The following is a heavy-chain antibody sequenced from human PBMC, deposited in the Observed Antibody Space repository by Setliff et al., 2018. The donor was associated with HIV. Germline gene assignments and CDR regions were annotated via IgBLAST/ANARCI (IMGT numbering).Heavy chain of an antibody. V-gene: IGHV3-30*02. D-gene: IGHD6-19*01. CDR2: IRCAGTDK. CDR1: GFTFNTYD. J-gene: IGHJ4*02. CDR3: ARDVSVASFFNY. Sequence: PGGSLRLSCAASGFTFNTYDMHWVRQAPGKGLEWVPFIRCAGTDKCYLDSVQGRFTISRDNAKNSLYLQMKSLRAEDTAVYYCARDVSVASFFNYWGQGTLVTVSS.